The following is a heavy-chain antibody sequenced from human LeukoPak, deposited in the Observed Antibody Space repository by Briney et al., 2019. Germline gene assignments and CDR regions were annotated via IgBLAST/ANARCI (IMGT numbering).Heavy chain of an antibody. J-gene: IGHJ6*02. D-gene: IGHD1-26*01. CDR2: ISWNSGSI. CDR1: GFTFDDYA. V-gene: IGHV3-9*01. CDR3: AKDPQYSGSYSGMGV. Sequence: GGSLRLSCAASGFTFDDYAMPWVRQAPGKGLEWVSGISWNSGSIGYADSVKGRFTISRDNAKNSLYLQMNSLRAEDTALYYCAKDPQYSGSYSGMGVWGQGTTVTVSS.